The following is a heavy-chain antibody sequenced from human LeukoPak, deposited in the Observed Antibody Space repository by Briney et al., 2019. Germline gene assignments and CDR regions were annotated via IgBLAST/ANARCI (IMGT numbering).Heavy chain of an antibody. CDR3: ARDDYYDSSGYATWIDY. CDR1: GFIFSSYS. Sequence: PGGSLRLSCAASGFIFSSYSMNWVRQAPGRGLEWVSSISSTGSYIYYADSVKGRFTISRDNAKNSLYLQVNSLRAADTAVYYCARDDYYDSSGYATWIDYWGQGTLVTVSS. V-gene: IGHV3-21*01. CDR2: ISSTGSYI. J-gene: IGHJ4*02. D-gene: IGHD3-22*01.